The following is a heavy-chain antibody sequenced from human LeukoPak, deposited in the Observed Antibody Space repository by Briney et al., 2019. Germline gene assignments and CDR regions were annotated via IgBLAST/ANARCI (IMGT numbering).Heavy chain of an antibody. Sequence: PGGSLRLSCTASGFTFGDYAMSWLLQAPGKGLEWVGFIRSRDYGGTTEYAASVRGRFAISRDDSNSIAYLQMNSLKTEDTAVYYCTRRRASGSASCPGYFDYWGQGTLVTVSS. CDR3: TRRRASGSASCPGYFDY. J-gene: IGHJ4*02. CDR1: GFTFGDYA. V-gene: IGHV3-49*03. D-gene: IGHD2-2*01. CDR2: IRSRDYGGTT.